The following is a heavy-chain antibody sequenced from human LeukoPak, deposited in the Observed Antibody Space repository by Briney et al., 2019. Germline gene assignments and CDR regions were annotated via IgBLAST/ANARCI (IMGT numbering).Heavy chain of an antibody. CDR3: ARGGKYYYDSSGSFYYYYMDV. Sequence: ASVKVSCKASGYTFTSYGISWVGQAPGQGREWRGWISAYNGNTNYAQKLQGRVTMTTDTSTSTAYMELRSLRSDDTAVYYCARGGKYYYDSSGSFYYYYMDVWGKGTTVTISS. D-gene: IGHD3-22*01. CDR2: ISAYNGNT. V-gene: IGHV1-18*01. CDR1: GYTFTSYG. J-gene: IGHJ6*03.